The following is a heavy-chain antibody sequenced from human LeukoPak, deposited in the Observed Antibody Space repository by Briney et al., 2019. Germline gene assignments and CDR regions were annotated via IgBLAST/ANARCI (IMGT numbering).Heavy chain of an antibody. Sequence: PSETLSLTCAVYGGSFSGYYWSWIRQPPGKGLEWIGEINHSGSTNYNPSLKSRVTISVDTSRNQFSLKLSSVTAADTAVYYCASLLGYCSSTSCYYFDYWGQGTLVTVSS. CDR3: ASLLGYCSSTSCYYFDY. CDR2: INHSGST. D-gene: IGHD2-2*01. V-gene: IGHV4-34*01. CDR1: GGSFSGYY. J-gene: IGHJ4*02.